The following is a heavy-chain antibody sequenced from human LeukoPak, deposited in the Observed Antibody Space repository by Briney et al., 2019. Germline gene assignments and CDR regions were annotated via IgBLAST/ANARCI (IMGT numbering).Heavy chain of an antibody. V-gene: IGHV3-48*03. CDR3: AREAASCGGDCIDY. D-gene: IGHD2-21*02. J-gene: IGHJ4*02. Sequence: GGSLRLSCSVSGFTFSDYEVNWVRQAPGKGLEWISYISSSGTSIYYANSVKGRFTVSRDNAKNTVHLQMNTLRAEDTALYYCAREAASCGGDCIDYWGQGTLVTVSS. CDR2: ISSSGTSI. CDR1: GFTFSDYE.